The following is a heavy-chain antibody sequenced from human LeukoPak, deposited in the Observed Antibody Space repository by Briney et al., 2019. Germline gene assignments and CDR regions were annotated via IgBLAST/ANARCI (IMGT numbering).Heavy chain of an antibody. V-gene: IGHV3-48*04. J-gene: IGHJ6*03. Sequence: GGSLRLSCTVSGFTVSSNSMTWVRQAPGKGLEWLSYISTSGSIIVYADSVRGRFTVSRDNAKNSLYLQMNSLRAEDTAVYYCARVRGSSSWYGVYYYYYYMDVWGKGTTVTVSS. CDR3: ARVRGSSSWYGVYYYYYYMDV. D-gene: IGHD6-13*01. CDR1: GFTVSSNS. CDR2: ISTSGSII.